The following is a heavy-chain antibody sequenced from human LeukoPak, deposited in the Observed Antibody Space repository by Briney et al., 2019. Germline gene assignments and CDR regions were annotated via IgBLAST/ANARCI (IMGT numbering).Heavy chain of an antibody. V-gene: IGHV4-59*01. CDR2: IYYSGST. D-gene: IGHD3-16*02. Sequence: PSETLSLTCTVSGGSISRYYWIWIRQPPGKGLECIGYIYYSGSTNYNPSLKSRVSISVDTSKNQFSLKLTSVTAADTAVYYCARGETVFDNVWRTYRYTYFDSWGQGDLVTVSS. CDR1: GGSISRYY. CDR3: ARGETVFDNVWRTYRYTYFDS. J-gene: IGHJ4*02.